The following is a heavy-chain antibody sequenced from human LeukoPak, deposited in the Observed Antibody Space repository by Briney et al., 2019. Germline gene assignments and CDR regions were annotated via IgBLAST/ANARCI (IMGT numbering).Heavy chain of an antibody. D-gene: IGHD5-18*01. CDR2: ISTGSSYI. CDR1: EFSFRGFN. J-gene: IGHJ5*02. V-gene: IGHV3-21*01. Sequence: PGGSLRLSCTASEFSFRGFNMNWVRQAPGKGLEWVSSISTGSSYIYYADSVKGRFSISRDNAKKSLYLQMNSLRPEDTAVYYCAGGVETVMAGAVWETWGQGTLVTVSS. CDR3: AGGVETVMAGAVWET.